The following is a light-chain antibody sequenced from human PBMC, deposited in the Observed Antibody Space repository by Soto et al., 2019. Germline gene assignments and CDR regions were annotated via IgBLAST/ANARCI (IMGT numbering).Light chain of an antibody. CDR3: QQLESYPST. CDR1: QTISSL. V-gene: IGKV1-5*03. J-gene: IGKJ4*01. CDR2: KAS. Sequence: DIQMTQSPSTLSGSVGDRVTITCRASQTISSLLAWYQQKPGRAPKLLIYKASTLKSGVPSSFSGSGSGTEFTLTISSLQPEDFATYYCQQLESYPSTFGGGTKVDIK.